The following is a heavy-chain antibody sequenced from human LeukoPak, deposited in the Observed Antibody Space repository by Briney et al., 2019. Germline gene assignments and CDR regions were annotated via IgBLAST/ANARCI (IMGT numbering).Heavy chain of an antibody. J-gene: IGHJ6*02. Sequence: ASVKVSCQVSGYTLTELSMHWVRQAPGKGLEWMGCFDPEDGGTIYAQKFQGRVTMTEDTSTDTAYMELSSLRSEDTAVYYCATDSGGTMVRGATTHYYYYGMDVWGQGTTVTVSS. CDR2: FDPEDGGT. D-gene: IGHD3-10*01. V-gene: IGHV1-24*01. CDR1: GYTLTELS. CDR3: ATDSGGTMVRGATTHYYYYGMDV.